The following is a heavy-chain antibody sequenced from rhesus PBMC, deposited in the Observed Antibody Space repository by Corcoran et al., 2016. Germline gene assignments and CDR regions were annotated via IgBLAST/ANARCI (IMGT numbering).Heavy chain of an antibody. Sequence: QVQLQQWGEGLVKPSETLSLTCAVYGGSISSNYWSWIRQPPGKGLEWMGRIRSGGSTNYNPALKSRVTISIDTSKNQFSLKLSSVTAAGTAVYYCASSPSGSWDYFDHWGQGVLVTVSS. V-gene: IGHV4-160*01. J-gene: IGHJ4*01. D-gene: IGHD6-25*01. CDR2: IRSGGST. CDR1: GGSISSNY. CDR3: ASSPSGSWDYFDH.